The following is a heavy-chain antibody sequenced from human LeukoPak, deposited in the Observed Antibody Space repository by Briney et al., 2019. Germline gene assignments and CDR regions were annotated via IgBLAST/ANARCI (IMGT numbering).Heavy chain of an antibody. V-gene: IGHV4-59*01. Sequence: PSETLSLTCTVSGGSISNYYWSWIRQPPGKGLEWIGYIYYSGSTNYNPSLKSRVTISVDTSKNQFSLKLSSVTAADTAVYYCARSETNYYYDSSGYLHAFDIWGQGTMVTVSS. CDR3: ARSETNYYYDSSGYLHAFDI. J-gene: IGHJ3*02. CDR2: IYYSGST. CDR1: GGSISNYY. D-gene: IGHD3-22*01.